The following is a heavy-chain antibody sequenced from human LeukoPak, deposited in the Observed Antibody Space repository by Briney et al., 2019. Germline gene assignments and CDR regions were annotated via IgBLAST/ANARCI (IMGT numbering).Heavy chain of an antibody. D-gene: IGHD3-22*01. V-gene: IGHV1-18*01. CDR3: ARVLNYYDSTGSGDYYYGMDV. J-gene: IGHJ6*02. CDR1: GYTFTSYG. CDR2: ISAYNGNT. Sequence: ASVKVSCKASGYTFTSYGISWVRQAPGHGLEWMGWISAYNGNTNYAQKLQGRVTMTTDTSTSTAYMELRSLRSDDTAVYYCARVLNYYDSTGSGDYYYGMDVWGQGTTVTVSS.